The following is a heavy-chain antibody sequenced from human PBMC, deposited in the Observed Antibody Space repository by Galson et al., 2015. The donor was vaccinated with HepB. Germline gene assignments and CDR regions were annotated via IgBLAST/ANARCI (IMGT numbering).Heavy chain of an antibody. D-gene: IGHD3-10*01. CDR2: IYNTATT. CDR3: ARGITPVWGLNYNYYYMDV. Sequence: SETLSLTCTVSGDSLSSFYWIWLRQPPGKGLEWIGYIYNTATTNYNPTLKSRVTISVDTSKNQFSLKLSSVTAADTAVYYCARGITPVWGLNYNYYYMDVWGRGTTVTVSS. CDR1: GDSLSSFY. J-gene: IGHJ6*03. V-gene: IGHV4-59*01.